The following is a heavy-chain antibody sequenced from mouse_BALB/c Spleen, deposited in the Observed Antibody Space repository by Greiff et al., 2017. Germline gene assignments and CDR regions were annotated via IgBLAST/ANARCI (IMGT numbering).Heavy chain of an antibody. Sequence: EVKLMESGGGLVQPGGSLRLSCATSGFTLTDYYMSWVRQPPGKALEWLGFIRNKANGYTTEYSASVKGRFTISRDNSQSILYLQMNTLRAEDSATYYCARAANWYYFDYWGQGTTLTVSS. CDR1: GFTLTDYY. CDR2: IRNKANGYTT. V-gene: IGHV7-3*02. J-gene: IGHJ2*01. CDR3: ARAANWYYFDY. D-gene: IGHD4-1*01.